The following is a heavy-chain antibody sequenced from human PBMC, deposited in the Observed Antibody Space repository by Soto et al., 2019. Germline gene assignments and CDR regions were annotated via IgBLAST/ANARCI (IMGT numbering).Heavy chain of an antibody. CDR3: AKRGPRSQYGSGSSPFDY. Sequence: PVGSLRLSCAASGFTFSSYAMSWVRQAPGKGLEWVSAISGSGGSTYYADSVKGRFTISRDNSKNTLYLQMNSLRAEDTAVYYCAKRGPRSQYGSGSSPFDYWGQGTLVTVSS. V-gene: IGHV3-23*01. CDR2: ISGSGGST. CDR1: GFTFSSYA. D-gene: IGHD3-10*01. J-gene: IGHJ4*02.